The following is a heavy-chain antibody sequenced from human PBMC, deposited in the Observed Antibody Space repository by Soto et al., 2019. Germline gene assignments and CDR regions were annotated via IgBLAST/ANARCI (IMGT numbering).Heavy chain of an antibody. J-gene: IGHJ2*01. CDR1: GYTFTSYG. V-gene: IGHV1-18*01. CDR3: ARLPQLVPSHWYFDL. D-gene: IGHD6-13*01. Sequence: QVQLVQSGAEVKKPGASVKVSCKASGYTFTSYGISWVRQAPGQGLEWMGWLSAYNGNTNYAQKLQGRVTMTTDTSTSTAYMELRSLRSDDTAVYYCARLPQLVPSHWYFDLWGRGTLVTVSS. CDR2: LSAYNGNT.